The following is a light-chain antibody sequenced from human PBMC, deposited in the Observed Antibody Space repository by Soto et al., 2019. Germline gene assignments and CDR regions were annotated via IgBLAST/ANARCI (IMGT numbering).Light chain of an antibody. CDR2: GNS. CDR1: SSNIGAGYD. V-gene: IGLV1-40*01. Sequence: VLTQPPSVSGAPGQRVTISCTGSSSNIGAGYDVHWYQQLPGTAPKLLIYGNSNRPSGVPDRFSGSKSGTSAYLAITGLQAEDEADYYCQSYDSSLSVVVFGGGTQLTVL. J-gene: IGLJ2*01. CDR3: QSYDSSLSVVV.